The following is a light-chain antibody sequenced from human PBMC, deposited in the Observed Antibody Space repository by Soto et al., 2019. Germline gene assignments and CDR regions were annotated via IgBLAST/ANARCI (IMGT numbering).Light chain of an antibody. CDR3: GTWDSSLSAGGV. CDR2: DNN. V-gene: IGLV1-51*01. Sequence: QAVVTQPPSVSAAPGQKVTISCSGSSSNIGNNYVSWYQQLPGTAPKLLIYDNNKRPSGIPDRFSGSKSGTSATLGITGLQTGDEADYYCGTWDSSLSAGGVFGGRTKLTVL. CDR1: SSNIGNNY. J-gene: IGLJ2*01.